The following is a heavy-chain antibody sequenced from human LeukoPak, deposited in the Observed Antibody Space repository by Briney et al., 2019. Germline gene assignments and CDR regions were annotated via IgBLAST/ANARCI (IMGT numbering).Heavy chain of an antibody. CDR3: AKVPHYYGSGSYRDPAFDM. CDR2: ISRHSDSI. J-gene: IGHJ3*02. CDR1: GFTFDDYA. Sequence: GGSLRLSCAASGFTFDDYAMHWVRQVPGKGLEWVAGISRHSDSIGYADSVKGRFTISRDNAKNSLYLQMSSLRAEDTALYYCAKVPHYYGSGSYRDPAFDMWGQGTMVTVSS. V-gene: IGHV3-9*01. D-gene: IGHD3-10*01.